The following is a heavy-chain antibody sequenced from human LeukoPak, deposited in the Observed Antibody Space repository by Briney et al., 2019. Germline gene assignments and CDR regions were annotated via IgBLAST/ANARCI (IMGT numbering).Heavy chain of an antibody. CDR2: IYHSGST. Sequence: SQTLSLTCAVSGGSISSGGYSWSWIRQPPGKGLEWLGYIYHSGSTYYNPSLKSRVTISVDRSENQFSLKLSSVTAADTAVYYCARGPRSYMVDYWGQGTLVTVSS. D-gene: IGHD1-26*01. CDR1: GGSISSGGYS. V-gene: IGHV4-30-2*01. J-gene: IGHJ4*02. CDR3: ARGPRSYMVDY.